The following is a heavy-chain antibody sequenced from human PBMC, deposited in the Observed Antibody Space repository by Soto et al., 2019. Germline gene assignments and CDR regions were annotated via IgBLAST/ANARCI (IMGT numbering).Heavy chain of an antibody. D-gene: IGHD6-19*01. CDR2: LSGSGTST. Sequence: EVQLLESGGGLVQPGGSLRLSCAASGFTFVNYAMNWVRQAPGKGLEWVATLSGSGTSTYYADSVKGRFTISRDNSRNTLYLQMNSLRAEDTAVYYGAKGTSNGGWFNPFDYWGQGTLVTVSS. V-gene: IGHV3-23*01. J-gene: IGHJ4*02. CDR1: GFTFVNYA. CDR3: AKGTSNGGWFNPFDY.